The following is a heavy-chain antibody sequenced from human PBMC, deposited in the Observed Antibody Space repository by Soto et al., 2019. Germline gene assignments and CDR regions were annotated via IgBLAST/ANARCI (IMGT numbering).Heavy chain of an antibody. J-gene: IGHJ6*03. Sequence: SETLSLTCIVSDGSISSYYWSWIRQPPGKGLEWIGYIYYIGTTNYNPSLRGRVTMSVDTSKNQFSLKLSSVTAADTAVYYCARRVYADYYYYYMDVWGKGTTVTVSS. V-gene: IGHV4-59*01. CDR2: IYYIGTT. CDR3: ARRVYADYYYYYMDV. D-gene: IGHD2-2*01. CDR1: DGSISSYY.